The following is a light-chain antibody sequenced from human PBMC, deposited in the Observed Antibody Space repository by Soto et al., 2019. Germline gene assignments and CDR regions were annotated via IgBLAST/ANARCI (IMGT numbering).Light chain of an antibody. CDR3: QQYGSSPPYT. CDR2: GSS. V-gene: IGKV3-20*01. J-gene: IGKJ2*01. CDR1: QSVSNNY. Sequence: VLTQSPGTLSLSPGERATLSCRASQSVSNNYLAWYQQKPGQAPRLLIFGSSDRATGIPDRFSGSGSGTDFTLTISRLDPEDVAVYYCQQYGSSPPYTFGQGTKLEIK.